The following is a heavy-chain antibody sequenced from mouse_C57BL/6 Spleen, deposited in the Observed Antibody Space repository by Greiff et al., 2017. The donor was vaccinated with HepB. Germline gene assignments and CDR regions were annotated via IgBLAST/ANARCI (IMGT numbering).Heavy chain of an antibody. CDR2: IDPEDDET. CDR3: ARTTAYYAMDY. CDR1: GFNIKDYY. V-gene: IGHV14-2*01. Sequence: EVQRVESGAELVKPGASVKLSCTASGFNIKDYYMHWVKQRTEQGLEWIGRIDPEDDETKYAPKFQGKATITADTSSNTAYLQLSSLTSEDTAVYYCARTTAYYAMDYWGQGTSVTVSS. D-gene: IGHD1-2*01. J-gene: IGHJ4*01.